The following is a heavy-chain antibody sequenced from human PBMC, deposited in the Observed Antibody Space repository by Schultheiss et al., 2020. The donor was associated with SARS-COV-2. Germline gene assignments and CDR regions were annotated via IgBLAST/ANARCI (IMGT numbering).Heavy chain of an antibody. V-gene: IGHV3-21*01. J-gene: IGHJ4*02. CDR3: ASDLYDSSGYYYPD. CDR1: GFTFSSYS. D-gene: IGHD3-22*01. CDR2: IGTSTINM. Sequence: GGSLRLSCAASGFTFSSYSMNWVRQAPGKGLEWISSIGTSTINMYYADSVEGRFTISRDNAKNSLFLQMDSLRAEDTAVYYCASDLYDSSGYYYPDWGQGTLVTVSS.